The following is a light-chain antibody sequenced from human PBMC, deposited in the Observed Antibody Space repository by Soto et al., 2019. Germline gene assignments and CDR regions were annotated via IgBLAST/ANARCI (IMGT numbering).Light chain of an antibody. CDR2: GAS. CDR3: QQYSTWVT. CDR1: QSIGSN. Sequence: ELVMTQSPATLCLSPGDTATLSCRASQSIGSNLAWYQQKPGQPPRPLIYGASTRASRVPARFSGRGSGTEFTLTIRDLQSEDLAVYYCQQYSTWVTFGGGTQLEIE. J-gene: IGKJ4*01. V-gene: IGKV3-15*01.